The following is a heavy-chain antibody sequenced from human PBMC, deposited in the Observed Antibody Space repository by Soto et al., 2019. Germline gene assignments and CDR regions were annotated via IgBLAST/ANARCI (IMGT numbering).Heavy chain of an antibody. D-gene: IGHD1-26*01. CDR3: ARYSGSYRAPYYYYGMDV. V-gene: IGHV1-69*13. Sequence: VASVKVSCKXSGGTFSSYAISWVRQAPGQGLEWMGGIIPIFGTANYAQKFQGRVTITADESTSTAYMELSSLRSEDTAVYYCARYSGSYRAPYYYYGMDVWGQGTTVTVSS. CDR1: GGTFSSYA. CDR2: IIPIFGTA. J-gene: IGHJ6*02.